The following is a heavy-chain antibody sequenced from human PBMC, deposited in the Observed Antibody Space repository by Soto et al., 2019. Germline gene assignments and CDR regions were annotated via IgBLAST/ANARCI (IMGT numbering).Heavy chain of an antibody. Sequence: SETLSLTCAVYGGSFSGYHWTWIRQPPGRGLDWIGEITHTGRPNYSPSLKSRVTISVDTSKNQFSLELKSVTAADTAVYYCARIPGSDYSDPHDYWAQGTLVTVSS. CDR3: ARIPGSDYSDPHDY. CDR1: GGSFSGYH. CDR2: ITHTGRP. J-gene: IGHJ4*02. V-gene: IGHV4-34*01. D-gene: IGHD4-17*01.